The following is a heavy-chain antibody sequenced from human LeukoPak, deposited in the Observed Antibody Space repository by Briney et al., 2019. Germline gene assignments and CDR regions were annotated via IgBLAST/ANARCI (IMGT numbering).Heavy chain of an antibody. CDR2: INHSGST. Sequence: SETLSLTCAVYGGSFSNYHYSWIRQPPGKGLEWIGEINHSGSTNYNPSLKSRVTMSVDTSKNQFSLNLSSVTAADAAVYYCARGVGWPHTMTYYYYYMDVWGKGTPVTVSS. CDR3: ARGVGWPHTMTYYYYYMDV. CDR1: GGSFSNYH. D-gene: IGHD1-26*01. V-gene: IGHV4-34*01. J-gene: IGHJ6*03.